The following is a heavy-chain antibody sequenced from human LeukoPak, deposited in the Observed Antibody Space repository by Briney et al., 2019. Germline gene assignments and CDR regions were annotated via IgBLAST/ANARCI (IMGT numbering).Heavy chain of an antibody. CDR3: AKDRDEYGNDC. Sequence: RTGGSLRLSCAASGFSFSDFGMHWIRQVPGKGLEWVTLIRSDGSSIYYADSVKGRFTISRDNSRNTLYLQMNSLRVEDTAVYYCAKDRDEYGNDCWGQGILVTVST. CDR2: IRSDGSSI. V-gene: IGHV3-30*02. CDR1: GFSFSDFG. J-gene: IGHJ4*02. D-gene: IGHD4-11*01.